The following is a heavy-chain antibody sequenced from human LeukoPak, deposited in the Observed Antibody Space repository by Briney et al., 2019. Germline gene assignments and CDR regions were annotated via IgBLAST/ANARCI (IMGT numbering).Heavy chain of an antibody. J-gene: IGHJ6*02. V-gene: IGHV3-21*01. D-gene: IGHD2-2*01. CDR2: ISSSSSYI. CDR3: ARYRCSSSRCYAQFWVLNYYYYYGMDV. Sequence: PGGSLRLSCAASGFTFSSYSMNWARQAPGKGLEWVSSISSSSSYIYYADSVKGRFTISRDNAKNSLYLQMNSLRADDRAVYYCARYRCSSSRCYAQFWVLNYYYYYGMDVWGQGTTVTVSS. CDR1: GFTFSSYS.